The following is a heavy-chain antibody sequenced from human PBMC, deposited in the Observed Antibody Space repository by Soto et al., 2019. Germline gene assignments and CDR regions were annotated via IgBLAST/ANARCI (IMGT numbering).Heavy chain of an antibody. V-gene: IGHV3-64*01. D-gene: IGHD6-25*01. CDR3: SVSSDCDQFAF. J-gene: IGHJ1*01. CDR1: GFTFSRYA. Sequence: EVQLVESGGGVVQPGGSLRLSCAASGFTFSRYAMHWVRQAPGTGLEYVSAISSNGGSTDYANSVKGRFTISRDNSKNTLYVTIVNLSAADMAFYHCSVSSDCDQFAFWGQGTPVTVCS. CDR2: ISSNGGST.